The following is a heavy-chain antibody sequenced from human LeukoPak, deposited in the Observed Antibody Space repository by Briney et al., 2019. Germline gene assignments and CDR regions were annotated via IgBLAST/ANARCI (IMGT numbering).Heavy chain of an antibody. CDR3: AREWYSKENWFDP. CDR1: GFTVSSNY. V-gene: IGHV3-66*01. D-gene: IGHD6-13*01. CDR2: IYSGGST. J-gene: IGHJ5*02. Sequence: GGSLRLPCAASGFTVSSNYMSWVRQAPGKGLEWVSVIYSGGSTYYADSVKGRFTISRDNSKNTLYLQMNSLRAEDTAVYYCAREWYSKENWFDPWGQGTLVTVSS.